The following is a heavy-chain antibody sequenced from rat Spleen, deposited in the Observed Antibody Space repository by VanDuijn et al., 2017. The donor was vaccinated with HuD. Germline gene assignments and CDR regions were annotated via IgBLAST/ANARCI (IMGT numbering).Heavy chain of an antibody. D-gene: IGHD1-12*03. CDR2: ISTSGGST. V-gene: IGHV5-46*01. CDR1: GFTFSSFP. J-gene: IGHJ1*01. Sequence: EVQLVQSGGGLVQPGRSMKLSCAASGFTFSSFPMAWVRQAPTKGLEWVATISTSGGSTYYRDSVKGRFTISRDNAKSTLYLQMDSLRSEDTATHYCTRHAYYDGYYHWYFDFWGPGTMVTVSS. CDR3: TRHAYYDGYYHWYFDF.